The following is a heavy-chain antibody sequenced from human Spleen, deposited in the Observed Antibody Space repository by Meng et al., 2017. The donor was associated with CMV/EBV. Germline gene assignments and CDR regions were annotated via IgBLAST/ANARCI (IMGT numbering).Heavy chain of an antibody. V-gene: IGHV1-18*04. CDR2: ITAYNGNT. CDR1: GYTFTGYY. J-gene: IGHJ4*02. CDR3: ARSITIFQIDY. D-gene: IGHD3-3*01. Sequence: ASVKVSCKASGYTFTGYYIHWVRQAPGQGLEWMGWITAYNGNTKYSHNLRDRVTMTTDTSLSTAYMELRSLRSDDTAIYYCARSITIFQIDYWGQGTLVTVSS.